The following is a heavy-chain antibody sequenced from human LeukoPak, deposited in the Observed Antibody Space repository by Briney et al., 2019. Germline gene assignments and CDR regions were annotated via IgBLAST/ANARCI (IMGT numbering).Heavy chain of an antibody. J-gene: IGHJ6*03. D-gene: IGHD2-2*01. CDR3: AALKVPAPMGV. CDR1: GFTFSSYE. V-gene: IGHV3-48*03. CDR2: ISSSGSTI. Sequence: GGSLRLSCAASGFTFSSYEMNWVRQAPGKGLEWVSYISSSGSTIYYADSVKGRFTISRDNAKNSLYLQMNSLRAEDTAVYCCAALKVPAPMGVWGKGTTVTVSS.